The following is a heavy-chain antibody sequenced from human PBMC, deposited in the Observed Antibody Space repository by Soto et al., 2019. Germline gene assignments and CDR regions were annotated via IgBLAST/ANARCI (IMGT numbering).Heavy chain of an antibody. CDR3: AKFEGHPLESWYLDF. D-gene: IGHD1-1*01. J-gene: IGHJ2*01. CDR1: GFTFSAYA. CDR2: IHGGGGAT. V-gene: IGHV3-23*01. Sequence: EVQLLESGGGLVQPGGSLRLSCAASGFTFSAYAMGWVRQAPGKGLEWVSTIHGGGGATHYADSVKGRFTISRDDSKNTLYEQINSVRAEDTAVYYCAKFEGHPLESWYLDFWGRCTLVNVSS.